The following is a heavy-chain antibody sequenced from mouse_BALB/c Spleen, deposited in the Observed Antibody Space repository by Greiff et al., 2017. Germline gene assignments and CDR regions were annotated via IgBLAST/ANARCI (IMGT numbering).Heavy chain of an antibody. D-gene: IGHD2-12*01. J-gene: IGHJ2*01. CDR2: ISYSGST. Sequence: EVQVVESGPGLVRPSQSLSLSCTVSGFSITSDYVWYWIRQVPGNLLEWMGYISYSGSTSYNPSFKSRTSITRDTSKNQFFLQLNSVTTEDTATYNCAKRHYSDYYCDYWGQGTTLTVSS. CDR3: AKRHYSDYYCDY. V-gene: IGHV3-2*02. CDR1: GFSITSDYV.